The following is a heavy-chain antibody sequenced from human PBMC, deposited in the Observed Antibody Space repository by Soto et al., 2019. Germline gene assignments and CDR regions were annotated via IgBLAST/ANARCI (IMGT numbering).Heavy chain of an antibody. Sequence: GGSLRLSCAASGFTFDDYGMSWVRQAPGKGLEWVSGINWNGGSTGYADSVKGRFTISRDNAKNSLYLQMNSLRAEDTALYHCARYSESSGWYNYYYYYMDVWGKGTTVTVSS. D-gene: IGHD6-19*01. J-gene: IGHJ6*03. CDR2: INWNGGST. CDR3: ARYSESSGWYNYYYYYMDV. CDR1: GFTFDDYG. V-gene: IGHV3-20*01.